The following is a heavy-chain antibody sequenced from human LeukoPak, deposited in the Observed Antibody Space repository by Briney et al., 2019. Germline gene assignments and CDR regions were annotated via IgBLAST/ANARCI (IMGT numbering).Heavy chain of an antibody. CDR3: ARLTPGYGSGRGEVWFDP. V-gene: IGHV3-21*01. J-gene: IGHJ5*02. CDR1: GFTFSSYS. D-gene: IGHD3-10*01. CDR2: ISNSSSYI. Sequence: GGSLRLSCAASGFTFSSYSMNWVRQAPGKGLEWVSSISNSSSYIYYADSVKGRFTISRDNAKNSLYLQMNSLRAEDTAVYYCARLTPGYGSGRGEVWFDPWGQGTLVTVSS.